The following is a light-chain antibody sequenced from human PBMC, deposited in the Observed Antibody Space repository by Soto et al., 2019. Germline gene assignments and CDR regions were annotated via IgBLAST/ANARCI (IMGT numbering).Light chain of an antibody. Sequence: EIVVTQSPATLSVSPGERATLSCRASQSVNRNLAWYQQKPGQAPRLLMYGASTRATGIPARFSGSGSGTEFTLTISSLQPEDFAVYYCQEYDNWLTWTFGQGTKV. CDR3: QEYDNWLTWT. CDR2: GAS. CDR1: QSVNRN. V-gene: IGKV3D-15*01. J-gene: IGKJ1*01.